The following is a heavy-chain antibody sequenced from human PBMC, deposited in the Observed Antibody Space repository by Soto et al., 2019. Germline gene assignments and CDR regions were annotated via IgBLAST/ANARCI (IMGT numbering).Heavy chain of an antibody. V-gene: IGHV1-69*13. CDR3: ARGGIAARPGLITYYYGMDV. Sequence: ASVKVSCKASGGTFSSYAISWVRQAPGQGLEWMGGIIPIFGTANYAQKFQGRVTITADESTSTAYMELSSLRSEDTAVYYCARGGIAARPGLITYYYGMDVWGQGPTVTVSS. CDR1: GGTFSSYA. D-gene: IGHD6-6*01. J-gene: IGHJ6*02. CDR2: IIPIFGTA.